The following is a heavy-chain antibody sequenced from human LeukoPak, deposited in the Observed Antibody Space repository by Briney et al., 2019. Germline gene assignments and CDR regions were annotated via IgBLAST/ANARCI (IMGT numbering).Heavy chain of an antibody. D-gene: IGHD2-21*02. V-gene: IGHV3-30*02. CDR1: GFSFSRYG. CDR2: IRYDGRNK. J-gene: IGHJ4*02. Sequence: GGSLRLSCAASGFSFSRYGMHWVRQAPGKGLEWVAAIRYDGRNKYYTDSVKGRFTISRDNSKNTLYLQMNSLRAGDTAVYYCSKDRQVDCGGGCYSELDYWGQGILVTVSS. CDR3: SKDRQVDCGGGCYSELDY.